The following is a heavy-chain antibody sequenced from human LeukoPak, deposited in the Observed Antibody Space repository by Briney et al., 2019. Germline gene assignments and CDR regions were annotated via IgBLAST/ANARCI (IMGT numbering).Heavy chain of an antibody. Sequence: PEGSLRLSCAASGFTFRSFWIHWVRQAPGKGLVWVGRINNDGTDTIYADSVKGRFTVSRDNAKNTLYLQMNSLRVEDTAVYFCARGGFSHGFDVWGQGTVVTVSS. V-gene: IGHV3-74*01. CDR3: ARGGFSHGFDV. CDR1: GFTFRSFW. J-gene: IGHJ3*01. CDR2: INNDGTDT. D-gene: IGHD5-12*01.